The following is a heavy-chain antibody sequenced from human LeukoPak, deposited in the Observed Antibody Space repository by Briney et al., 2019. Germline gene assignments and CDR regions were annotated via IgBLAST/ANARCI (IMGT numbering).Heavy chain of an antibody. CDR3: ARDYGSGSYGWFDP. Sequence: GASVKVSCKASGYTFNGHYMHWVRQAPGQGLEWMGWINPNSGGTNYAQKFQGRVTMTRDTSISTAYMELSRLRSDDTAVYYCARDYGSGSYGWFDPWGQGTLVTVSS. J-gene: IGHJ5*02. CDR2: INPNSGGT. CDR1: GYTFNGHY. D-gene: IGHD3-10*01. V-gene: IGHV1-2*02.